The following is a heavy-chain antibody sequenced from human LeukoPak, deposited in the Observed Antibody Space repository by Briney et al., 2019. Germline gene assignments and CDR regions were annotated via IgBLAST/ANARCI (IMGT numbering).Heavy chain of an antibody. Sequence: HPSETLSLTCTVSGGSISSYYWSWIRQPPGKGLEWIGYIYTSGSTNYNPSLKSRVSISLDTSKNRFSLNLNFVTAADTAVYYCASPRSGYRYTFDYWGQGALVTVSS. V-gene: IGHV4-4*09. CDR1: GGSISSYY. J-gene: IGHJ4*02. CDR2: IYTSGST. CDR3: ASPRSGYRYTFDY. D-gene: IGHD3-22*01.